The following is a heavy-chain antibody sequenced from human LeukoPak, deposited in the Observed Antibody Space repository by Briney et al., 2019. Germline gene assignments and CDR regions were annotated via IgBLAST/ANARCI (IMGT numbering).Heavy chain of an antibody. J-gene: IGHJ4*02. CDR3: ARDPYCSSTSCYHYFDY. D-gene: IGHD2-2*01. CDR1: GFTFS. Sequence: GGSLRLSCAASGFTFSWVRQAPGKGLEWVAVISYDGSNKYYADSVKGRFTISRDNSKNTLYLQMNSLRAEDTAVYYCARDPYCSSTSCYHYFDYWGQGTLVTVSS. V-gene: IGHV3-30-3*01. CDR2: ISYDGSNK.